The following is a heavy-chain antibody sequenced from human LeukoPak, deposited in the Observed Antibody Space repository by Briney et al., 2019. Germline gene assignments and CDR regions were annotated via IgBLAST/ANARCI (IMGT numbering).Heavy chain of an antibody. V-gene: IGHV4-39*01. Sequence: SETLSLTCTVSGGSISSSSYYWGWIRQPPGKGLEWIGSINYSGSTYYNPSLKSRVTISVDTSKNQFSLKLSSVTAADTAVYYCARKSSWFDPWGQGTLVTVSS. CDR3: ARKSSWFDP. CDR1: GGSISSSSYY. D-gene: IGHD6-13*01. J-gene: IGHJ5*02. CDR2: INYSGST.